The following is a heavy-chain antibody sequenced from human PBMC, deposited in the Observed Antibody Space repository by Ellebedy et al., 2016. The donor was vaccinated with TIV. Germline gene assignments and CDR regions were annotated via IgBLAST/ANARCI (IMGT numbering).Heavy chain of an antibody. CDR1: GGSISKFS. V-gene: IGHV4-59*01. D-gene: IGHD3-16*01. J-gene: IGHJ6*02. CDR3: ARFDYDVEGYYGLDV. Sequence: SETLSLXCTVSGGSISKFSWTWIRQPPGKGLEWIGYIFYSGDTNYNPSLKSRVSMSVDTSKSQLSLTLTSVTAADTGVYYCARFDYDVEGYYGLDVWGQGTTVTVS. CDR2: IFYSGDT.